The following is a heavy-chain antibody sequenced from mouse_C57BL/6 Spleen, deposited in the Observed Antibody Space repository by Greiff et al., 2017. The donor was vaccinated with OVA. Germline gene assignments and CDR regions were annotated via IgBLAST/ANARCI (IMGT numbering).Heavy chain of an antibody. D-gene: IGHD1-1*01. V-gene: IGHV5-4*03. CDR3: ARAVITTVVDYWYFDV. CDR2: ISDGGSYT. CDR1: GFTFSSYA. J-gene: IGHJ1*03. Sequence: EVMLVESGGGLVKPGGSLKLSCAASGFTFSSYAMSWVRQTPEKRLEWVATISDGGSYTYYPDNVKGRFTISRDNAKNNLYLQMSHLKSEDTAMYYCARAVITTVVDYWYFDVWGTGTTVTVSS.